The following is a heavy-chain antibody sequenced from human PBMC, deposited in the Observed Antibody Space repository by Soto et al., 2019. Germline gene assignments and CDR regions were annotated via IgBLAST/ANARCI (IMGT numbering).Heavy chain of an antibody. V-gene: IGHV1-46*01. J-gene: IGHJ4*02. D-gene: IGHD1-26*01. Sequence: ASVKVSCKASGYTFTSYYMHWVRQAPGQGLEWMGIINPSGGSTSYAQKFQGRVTMTRDTSTSTVYMELSSLRSEDTAVYYCARDRSGSYFAMTDPPTSYDYWGQGTLVTVSS. CDR2: INPSGGST. CDR3: ARDRSGSYFAMTDPPTSYDY. CDR1: GYTFTSYY.